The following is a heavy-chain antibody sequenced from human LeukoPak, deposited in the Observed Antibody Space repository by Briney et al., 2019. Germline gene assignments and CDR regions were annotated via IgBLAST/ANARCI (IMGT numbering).Heavy chain of an antibody. D-gene: IGHD2-2*02. Sequence: GGSLRLSCSASGFTFSSYAMHWVRHAPGKGLEYVSAISSNGGSTYYADSVKGRFTISRDNSKNTLYLQMSSLRAEDTAVYYCVRDYCSSTSCYMGYSQHWGQGTLVTVSS. CDR2: ISSNGGST. V-gene: IGHV3-64D*06. CDR3: VRDYCSSTSCYMGYSQH. CDR1: GFTFSSYA. J-gene: IGHJ1*01.